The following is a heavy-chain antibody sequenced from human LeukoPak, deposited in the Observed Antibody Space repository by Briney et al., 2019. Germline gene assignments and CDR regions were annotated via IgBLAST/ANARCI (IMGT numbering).Heavy chain of an antibody. Sequence: GGSLRLSCAASGFTFTTYAMSWVRQAPGKGLEWVSVISGSGDSTYYADSVKGRFTISRDISKNTLYLQMKSLRAGDTAVYYCAKDKTYDDFWSGHDAFDIWGQGTMVTVSS. CDR1: GFTFTTYA. V-gene: IGHV3-23*01. CDR3: AKDKTYDDFWSGHDAFDI. D-gene: IGHD3-3*01. CDR2: ISGSGDST. J-gene: IGHJ3*02.